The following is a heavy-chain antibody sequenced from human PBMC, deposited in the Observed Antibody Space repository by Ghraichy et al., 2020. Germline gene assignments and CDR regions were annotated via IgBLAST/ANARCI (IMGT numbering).Heavy chain of an antibody. Sequence: GGSLRLSCAASGFTFSSYSMNWVRQAPGKGLEWVSSISSSSSYIYYADSVKGRFTISRDNAKNSLYLQMNSLRAEDTAVYYCARVSVNYGGNSNWYFDLWGRGTLVTVSS. J-gene: IGHJ2*01. CDR1: GFTFSSYS. CDR3: ARVSVNYGGNSNWYFDL. D-gene: IGHD4-23*01. V-gene: IGHV3-21*01. CDR2: ISSSSSYI.